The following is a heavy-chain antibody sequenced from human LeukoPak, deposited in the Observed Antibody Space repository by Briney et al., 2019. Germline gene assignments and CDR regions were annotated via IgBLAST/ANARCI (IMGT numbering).Heavy chain of an antibody. CDR3: ARDGPVDTAMVTFDY. CDR1: GGSISSSSYY. CDR2: IYYSGST. Sequence: PSETLSLTCTVSGGSISSSSYYWGWLRQPPGKGLEGIGSIYYSGSTYYNPSLKSRVTISVDTSKNQFSLKLSSVTAADTAVYYCARDGPVDTAMVTFDYWGQGTLVTVSS. V-gene: IGHV4-39*07. D-gene: IGHD5-18*01. J-gene: IGHJ4*02.